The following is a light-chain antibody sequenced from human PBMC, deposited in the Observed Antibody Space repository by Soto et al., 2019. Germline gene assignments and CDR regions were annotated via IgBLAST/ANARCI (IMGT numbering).Light chain of an antibody. V-gene: IGKV3-11*01. CDR1: PSVSSY. CDR2: DAS. J-gene: IGKJ4*01. Sequence: EIVLTQYPATMSLSPGERATLSCRASPSVSSYLAWYQQKPGPAPRLPIYDASSKATGIPARFSGSGSGTDCTLTISSLEPEDFAVYYCQQRSNWPLIFGGGTKVEIK. CDR3: QQRSNWPLI.